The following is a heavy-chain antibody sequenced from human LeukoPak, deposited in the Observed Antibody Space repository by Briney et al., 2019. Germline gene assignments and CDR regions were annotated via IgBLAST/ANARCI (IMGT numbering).Heavy chain of an antibody. J-gene: IGHJ4*02. CDR3: ARDGVGSTRTFDY. Sequence: ASVKVSCKPSGYTFTGYYIHWVRQAPGQGLEWMGWINPNSGGTNYAQKFHGRVTMTRDTSISTAYMELSRLRSDDTAVCYCARDGVGSTRTFDYWGQGTLVTVSS. D-gene: IGHD3-3*01. CDR1: GYTFTGYY. CDR2: INPNSGGT. V-gene: IGHV1-2*02.